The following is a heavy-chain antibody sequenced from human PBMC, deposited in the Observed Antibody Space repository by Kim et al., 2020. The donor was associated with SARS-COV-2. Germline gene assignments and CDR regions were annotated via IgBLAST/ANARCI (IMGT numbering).Heavy chain of an antibody. Sequence: GESLKISCKGSGYSFTSYWISWVRQMPGKGLEWMGRIDPSDSYTNYSPSFQGHVTISANKSISTAYLQWSSLKASDTAMYYCARSPLCSSTSCHSPGGDYWGQGTLVTVSS. CDR1: GYSFTSYW. CDR3: ARSPLCSSTSCHSPGGDY. CDR2: IDPSDSYT. D-gene: IGHD2-2*01. V-gene: IGHV5-10-1*01. J-gene: IGHJ4*02.